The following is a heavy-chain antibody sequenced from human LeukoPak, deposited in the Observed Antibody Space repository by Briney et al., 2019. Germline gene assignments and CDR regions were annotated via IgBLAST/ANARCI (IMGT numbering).Heavy chain of an antibody. D-gene: IGHD1-1*01. CDR1: GFTLSNYA. Sequence: GGSLRLSCAASGFTLSNYAMSWVRQAPGKGLEWVSSISGSVGSTYYADSVKGRFTISRDNSKNTLYLQMNSLRAEDTAVYYCAKDLGRYAFDPWGQGTLVTVSS. CDR2: ISGSVGST. CDR3: AKDLGRYAFDP. J-gene: IGHJ5*02. V-gene: IGHV3-23*01.